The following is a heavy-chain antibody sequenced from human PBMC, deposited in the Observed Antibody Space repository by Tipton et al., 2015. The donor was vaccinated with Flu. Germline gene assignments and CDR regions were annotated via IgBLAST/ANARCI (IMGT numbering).Heavy chain of an antibody. CDR2: IIPIFGTA. J-gene: IGHJ4*02. D-gene: IGHD5-18*01. V-gene: IGHV1-69*01. Sequence: QLVQSGAEVKKPGSSVKVSCKASGGTFSSHAFSWVRQAPGQGLEWMGGIIPIFGTAYYAQKFQGRVTITADESTSTAYMELSSLRSEDTAVYYCARERSGYSYGWDYWGQGTLVTVSS. CDR1: GGTFSSHA. CDR3: ARERSGYSYGWDY.